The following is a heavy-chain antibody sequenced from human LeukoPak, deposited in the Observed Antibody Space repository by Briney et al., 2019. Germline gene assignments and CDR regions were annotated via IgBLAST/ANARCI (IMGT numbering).Heavy chain of an antibody. V-gene: IGHV1-46*01. D-gene: IGHD6-6*01. CDR3: ARDLHSSSTDAFDI. CDR1: GYTFTRHY. Sequence: ASVKVSCKASGYTFTRHYMNWVRQAPGQGLEWMGKINPSSGGTGYAQKFQGRVTMTRDTSTSTAYMELSSLRSEDTAVYYCARDLHSSSTDAFDIWGQGTMVTVSS. CDR2: INPSSGGT. J-gene: IGHJ3*02.